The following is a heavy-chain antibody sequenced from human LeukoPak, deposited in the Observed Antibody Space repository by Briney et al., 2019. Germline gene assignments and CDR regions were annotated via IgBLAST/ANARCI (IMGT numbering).Heavy chain of an antibody. Sequence: SSETLSLTCTVSGGSISSSPYYWGWIRQPPGKGLEWIGSIYYSGSTYYNPSLKSRVTISVDTSKNQFSLKLSSVTAADTAVYYCARLTYYYGSGSQYYFDYWGQGTLVTVSS. J-gene: IGHJ4*02. CDR3: ARLTYYYGSGSQYYFDY. CDR1: GGSISSSPYY. D-gene: IGHD3-10*01. V-gene: IGHV4-39*07. CDR2: IYYSGST.